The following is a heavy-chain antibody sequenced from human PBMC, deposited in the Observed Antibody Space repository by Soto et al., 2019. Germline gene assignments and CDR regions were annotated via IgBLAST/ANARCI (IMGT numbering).Heavy chain of an antibody. J-gene: IGHJ4*01. Sequence: EVQLLESGGGLVQPGGSLRLSCAASGFTFSSYAMSWVRQAPGKGLEWVSAISGSGGSTYYADSVKGRFTISRDNSKNTLYLQMNGLRGEDTAVYYCAKVDYDDYGGVDYWGHGTLVTVSS. V-gene: IGHV3-23*01. CDR3: AKVDYDDYGGVDY. CDR1: GFTFSSYA. CDR2: ISGSGGST. D-gene: IGHD4-17*01.